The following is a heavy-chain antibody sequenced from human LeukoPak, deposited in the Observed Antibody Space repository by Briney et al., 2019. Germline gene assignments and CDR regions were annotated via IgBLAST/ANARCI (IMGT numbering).Heavy chain of an antibody. V-gene: IGHV3-23*01. CDR1: GFTFNKFA. D-gene: IGHD3-16*01. CDR2: IIENGGET. Sequence: GGSLRLSCAASGFTFNKFAMSWVRQAPGKGLEWVSGIIENGGETYYADSVRGRFTISRDNSKNTLYPQMSNLRAEDTAVYFCARGGGLDVWGQGATVTVSS. J-gene: IGHJ6*02. CDR3: ARGGGLDV.